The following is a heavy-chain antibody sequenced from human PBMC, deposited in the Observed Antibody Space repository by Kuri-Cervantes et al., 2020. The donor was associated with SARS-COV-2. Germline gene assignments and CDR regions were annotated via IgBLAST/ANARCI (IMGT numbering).Heavy chain of an antibody. D-gene: IGHD1-14*01. J-gene: IGHJ6*02. CDR3: ARYGPETTYYYYYGMDV. V-gene: IGHV4-38-2*01. CDR2: IYHSGST. CDR1: SYSINSGYY. Sequence: SQTLSLTCAVSSYSINSGYYWGWIRQPPGKGLEWIGSIYHSGSTYYNPSLKSRVTISIDTSKNQFSLKLSSVTAADTAVYYCARYGPETTYYYYYGMDVWGQGTTVTVSS.